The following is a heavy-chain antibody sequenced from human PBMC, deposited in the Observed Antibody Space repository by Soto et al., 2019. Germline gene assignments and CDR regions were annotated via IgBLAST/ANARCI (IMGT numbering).Heavy chain of an antibody. J-gene: IGHJ4*02. V-gene: IGHV4-39*01. CDR2: IYYSGST. Sequence: QLQLQESGPGLVKPSETLSLTCTVSGGSISSSSYYWGWIRQPPGKGLEWIGSIYYSGSTYYNPSLKSRVTIPGDTSKTQFSLKLSSVTAADTAVYYCARHGVVPADYWGQGTLVTVSS. CDR1: GGSISSSSYY. CDR3: ARHGVVPADY. D-gene: IGHD2-2*01.